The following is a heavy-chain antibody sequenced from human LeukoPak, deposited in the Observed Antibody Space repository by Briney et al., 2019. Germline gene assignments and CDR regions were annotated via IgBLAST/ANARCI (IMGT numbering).Heavy chain of an antibody. V-gene: IGHV1-24*01. CDR3: ATLRHLWSDRDAFDI. J-gene: IGHJ3*02. Sequence: ASVKVSCKVSGYTLTELSMHWVRQAPGKGLEWMGGFDPEDGETIYAQKFQGRVTMTEDTSTDTAYMELSSLRSEDTAVCYCATLRHLWSDRDAFDIWGQGTMVTVSS. D-gene: IGHD3-3*01. CDR2: FDPEDGET. CDR1: GYTLTELS.